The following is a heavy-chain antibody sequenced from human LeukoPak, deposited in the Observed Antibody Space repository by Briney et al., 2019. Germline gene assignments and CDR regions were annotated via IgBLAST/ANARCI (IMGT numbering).Heavy chain of an antibody. CDR3: ARATKSYGDYAYLDAFDI. Sequence: GASVKVSCKASGGTFISYTVSWVRQAPGQGREWMGRIIPILGIANYAQKFQGRVTINADKSTSTAYMELSSLRSEDTAVYYCARATKSYGDYAYLDAFDIWGQGTMVTVSS. V-gene: IGHV1-69*02. D-gene: IGHD4-17*01. CDR1: GGTFISYT. J-gene: IGHJ3*02. CDR2: IIPILGIA.